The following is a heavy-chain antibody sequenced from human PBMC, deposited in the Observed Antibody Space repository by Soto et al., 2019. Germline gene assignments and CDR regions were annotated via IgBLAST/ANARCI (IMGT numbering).Heavy chain of an antibody. V-gene: IGHV3-43*01. Sequence: LRLSCAASGFTFDDYTMHWVRQAPGKGLEWVSLISWDGGSTYYADSVKGRFTISRDNSKNSLYLQMNSLRTEDTALYYCAKARPTLRFGMDVWGQGTTVTVSS. J-gene: IGHJ6*02. CDR1: GFTFDDYT. CDR2: ISWDGGST. CDR3: AKARPTLRFGMDV.